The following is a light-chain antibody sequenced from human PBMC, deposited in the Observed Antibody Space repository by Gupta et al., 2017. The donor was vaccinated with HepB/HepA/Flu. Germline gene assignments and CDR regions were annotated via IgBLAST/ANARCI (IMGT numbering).Light chain of an antibody. CDR3: QQYNSYASWT. Sequence: DIQMTQSPSTLSAPVGDRVTITCRASQSINSYLAWYQQKPGKAPKVLIYKASSLESGVPSRFSGSGFETEFTLTISSLQPDDFATYYCQQYNSYASWTFGQGTKVEIK. CDR1: QSINSY. V-gene: IGKV1-5*03. CDR2: KAS. J-gene: IGKJ1*01.